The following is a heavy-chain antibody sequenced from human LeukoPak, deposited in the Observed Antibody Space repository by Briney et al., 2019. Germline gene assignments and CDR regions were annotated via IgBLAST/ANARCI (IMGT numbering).Heavy chain of an antibody. D-gene: IGHD3-10*02. V-gene: IGHV4-34*01. J-gene: IGHJ5*02. CDR2: INHSGST. CDR1: GGSISGYY. CDR3: ARGKSGLFGELLRGSWFDP. Sequence: SETLSLTCAVSGGSISGYYWSWIRQPPGKGLEWNGAINHSGSTPSNPSLKSRVTISMDTSKNQFSLKLSSVTAADTAVYYCARGKSGLFGELLRGSWFDPWGQGTLVTVSS.